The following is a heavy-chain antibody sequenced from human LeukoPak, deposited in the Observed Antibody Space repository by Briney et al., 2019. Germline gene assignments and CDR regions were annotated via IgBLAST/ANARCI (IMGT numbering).Heavy chain of an antibody. CDR3: AKDHHYYDSSGYYYQTVPVDY. D-gene: IGHD3-22*01. CDR1: GFTFSSYG. Sequence: PGGSLRLSCAASGFTFSSYGMHWVRQAPGKGLEWVAVISYDGSNKYYADSVKGRFTISRDNSKNTLYLQMNSLRAEDTAVYYCAKDHHYYDSSGYYYQTVPVDYWGQGTLVTVSS. V-gene: IGHV3-30*18. CDR2: ISYDGSNK. J-gene: IGHJ4*02.